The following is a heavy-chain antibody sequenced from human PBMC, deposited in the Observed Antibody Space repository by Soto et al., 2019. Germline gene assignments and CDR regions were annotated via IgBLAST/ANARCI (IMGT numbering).Heavy chain of an antibody. CDR1: GGYISTYS. J-gene: IGHJ5*02. D-gene: IGHD4-17*01. CDR2: ISYTGST. V-gene: IGHV4-59*08. Sequence: SQTQSLTYTVSGGYISTYSWTWIRQPKGKGLEWIGYISYTGSTNYNPSLKSRVTISVDTSKNQFSLRLNSVTAADTAVYYCARRLSSGDYEFAPPDTWFDPWGRGTLVTVSS. CDR3: ARRLSSGDYEFAPPDTWFDP.